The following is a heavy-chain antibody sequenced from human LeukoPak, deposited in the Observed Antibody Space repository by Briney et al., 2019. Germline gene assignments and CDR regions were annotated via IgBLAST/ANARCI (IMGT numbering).Heavy chain of an antibody. D-gene: IGHD4-17*01. CDR3: ARDTCTTVTTLQYYYYGMDV. V-gene: IGHV3-11*01. CDR1: GFTFSDYC. CDR2: ISSSGSTI. Sequence: GGSLRLSCAASGFTFSDYCMSWIRQAPGKGLEWVSYISSSGSTIYYADSVKGRFTISRDNAKNSLYLQMNSLRAEDTAVYYCARDTCTTVTTLQYYYYGMDVWGQGTTVTVSS. J-gene: IGHJ6*02.